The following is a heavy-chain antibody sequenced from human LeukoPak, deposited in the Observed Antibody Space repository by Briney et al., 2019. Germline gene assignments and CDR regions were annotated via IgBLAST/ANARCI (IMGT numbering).Heavy chain of an antibody. CDR1: GFTFSSYA. Sequence: GGSLRLSCAASGFTFSSYAMHWVRQAPGKGLEWVAVISYDGSNKYYADSVKGRFTISRDNSKNTLYLQMNSLRAEDTAVYYCARGTPERGYSYGYSGAFDIWGQGTMVTVSS. CDR3: ARGTPERGYSYGYSGAFDI. V-gene: IGHV3-30-3*01. J-gene: IGHJ3*02. CDR2: ISYDGSNK. D-gene: IGHD5-18*01.